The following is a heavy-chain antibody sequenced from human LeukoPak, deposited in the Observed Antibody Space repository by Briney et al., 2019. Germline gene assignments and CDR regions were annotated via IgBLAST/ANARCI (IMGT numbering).Heavy chain of an antibody. D-gene: IGHD6-6*01. V-gene: IGHV1-2*02. Sequence: GASVKVSCTASGYTFSGYYMHWVRQAPGQGLEWMGWINPKSGDTKYAQKFQGRVTMTRDTSISTADMELSSLRSGDTAVYYCARAHPEYEIRFDYWGQGTLVTVSS. CDR3: ARAHPEYEIRFDY. CDR2: INPKSGDT. J-gene: IGHJ4*02. CDR1: GYTFSGYY.